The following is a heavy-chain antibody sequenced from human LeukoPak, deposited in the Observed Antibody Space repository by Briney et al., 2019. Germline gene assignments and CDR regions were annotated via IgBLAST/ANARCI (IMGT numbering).Heavy chain of an antibody. CDR3: AVKYSSSWYPDY. V-gene: IGHV1-69*01. J-gene: IGHJ4*02. CDR1: GDTFSSYA. CDR2: IIPIFGTA. Sequence: ASVKVSCKASGDTFSSYAISWVRQAPGQGLEWMGGIIPIFGTANYAQKFQGRVTITADESTSTAYMELSSLRSEDTAVYYCAVKYSSSWYPDYWGQGTLVTVSS. D-gene: IGHD6-13*01.